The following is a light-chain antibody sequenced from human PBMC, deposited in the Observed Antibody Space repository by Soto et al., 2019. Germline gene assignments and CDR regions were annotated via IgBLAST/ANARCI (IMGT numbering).Light chain of an antibody. CDR1: QSVSNNY. CDR3: QQYCSSPPYT. CDR2: GST. J-gene: IGKJ2*01. Sequence: EVVLTQSPGTLSLSPGERASLSCRASQSVSNNYLAWYQQKPGQSPTLLIFGSTDRATGIPDRFSGSGSGIDFTLTISRLEPEDFAVYYCQQYCSSPPYTCCHGTKLEIK. V-gene: IGKV3-20*01.